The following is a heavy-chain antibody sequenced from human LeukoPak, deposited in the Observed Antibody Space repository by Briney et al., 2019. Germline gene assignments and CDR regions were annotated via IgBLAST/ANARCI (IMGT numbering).Heavy chain of an antibody. D-gene: IGHD1-1*01. J-gene: IGHJ4*02. CDR3: ARDSSGTTASDY. V-gene: IGHV3-21*01. Sequence: PGGSLRLSCAASGFTFSSYSMNWVRQAPGKGLEWVSSISASGSYIYYADSLKGRFTMSRDNTKNSLYLQMNSLRAEDTAVYYCARDSSGTTASDYWGQGTLVTVSS. CDR1: GFTFSSYS. CDR2: ISASGSYI.